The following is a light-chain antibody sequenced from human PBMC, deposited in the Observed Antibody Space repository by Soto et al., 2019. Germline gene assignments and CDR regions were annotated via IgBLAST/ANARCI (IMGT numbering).Light chain of an antibody. J-gene: IGKJ1*01. CDR2: KAS. CDR1: QSISSW. Sequence: DIQMTQSPSTLSASVGDRVTITCRASQSISSWLAWYQQKPGKAPNLLIYKASTLQSGVPSRFSGGGSGTEFTLTVSSLQPDDFAIYYCQQYNDYPWTFSQGTKVEI. V-gene: IGKV1-5*03. CDR3: QQYNDYPWT.